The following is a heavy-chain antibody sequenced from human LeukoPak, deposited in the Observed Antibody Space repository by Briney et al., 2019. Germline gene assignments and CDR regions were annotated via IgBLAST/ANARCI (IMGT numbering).Heavy chain of an antibody. CDR1: GGSISSYY. CDR2: INYSGST. CDR3: ARQRYSGSYYFDY. J-gene: IGHJ4*02. D-gene: IGHD1-26*01. V-gene: IGHV4-59*08. Sequence: SETLSLTCTVSGGSISSYYWSWIRQPPGKGLEWIGYINYSGSTNYNPSLKSRVTMSVDTSKNQFSLSLSSVTAADTAVYYCARQRYSGSYYFDYWGQGTLVTVSS.